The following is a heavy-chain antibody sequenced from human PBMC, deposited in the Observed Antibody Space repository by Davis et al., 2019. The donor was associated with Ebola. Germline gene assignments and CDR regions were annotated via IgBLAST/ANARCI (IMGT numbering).Heavy chain of an antibody. CDR3: TRAQQLDDY. CDR2: IRSKANSYAT. J-gene: IGHJ4*02. CDR1: GFIFSASA. V-gene: IGHV3-73*01. Sequence: GESLKISCAASGFIFSASAIHWVRQASGKGLEWVGRIRSKANSYATAYAASVKGRFTISRDDSKNTAYLQMNSLKTEDTAVYYCTRAQQLDDYWGQGTLVTVSS. D-gene: IGHD6-13*01.